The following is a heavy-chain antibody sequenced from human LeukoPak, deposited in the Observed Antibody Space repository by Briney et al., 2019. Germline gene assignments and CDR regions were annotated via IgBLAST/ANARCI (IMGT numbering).Heavy chain of an antibody. V-gene: IGHV4-39*01. J-gene: IGHJ4*02. CDR3: ASLVGHVDTAMVRDY. D-gene: IGHD5-18*01. CDR2: IYDSGST. CDR1: GGSISSSSYY. Sequence: SETLSLTCTVSGGSISSSSYYWGWIRQPPGKGLEWIGSIYDSGSTYYNPSLKSRVTISVDTSKNQFSLKLSSVTAADTAVYYCASLVGHVDTAMVRDYWGQGTLVTVSS.